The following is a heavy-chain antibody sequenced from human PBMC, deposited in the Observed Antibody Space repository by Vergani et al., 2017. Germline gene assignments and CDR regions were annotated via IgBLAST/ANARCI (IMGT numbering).Heavy chain of an antibody. V-gene: IGHV1-69*08. D-gene: IGHD1-1*01. CDR1: GGTFSSYT. CDR3: ARDERGTDAFDI. J-gene: IGHJ3*02. CDR2: IIPILGIA. Sequence: QVQLVQSGAEVKKPGSSVKVSCNASGGTFSSYTISWVRQAPGQGLEWMGRIIPILGIANYAQKFKGRVTITADKSTSTAYMELSSLRSEDTAVYYCARDERGTDAFDIWGQGTMVTVSS.